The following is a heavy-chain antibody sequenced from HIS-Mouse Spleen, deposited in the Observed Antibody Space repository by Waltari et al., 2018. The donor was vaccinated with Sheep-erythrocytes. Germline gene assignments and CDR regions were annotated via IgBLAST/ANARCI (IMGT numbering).Heavy chain of an antibody. J-gene: IGHJ4*02. CDR3: AQTGATTPHFDY. CDR1: GCTFSSYA. Sequence: QVQLVQSGAEVKKPGSSVKVSCKASGCTFSSYAISWVRQAPGQGLEWMGRIIPILGIANYAQKFQGRVTITADKSTSTPYMELSSLRSEDTAVYYCAQTGATTPHFDYWGQGTLVTVSS. V-gene: IGHV1-69*04. D-gene: IGHD1-26*01. CDR2: IIPILGIA.